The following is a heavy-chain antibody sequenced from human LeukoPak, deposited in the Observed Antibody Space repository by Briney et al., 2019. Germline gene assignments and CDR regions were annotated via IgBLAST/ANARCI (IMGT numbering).Heavy chain of an antibody. J-gene: IGHJ6*02. V-gene: IGHV3-23*01. CDR1: ESTVSNYA. D-gene: IGHD2-2*01. CDR3: ARDRGSDIVIVTADIRSSTYSYYGLDV. CDR2: ISGSGSST. Sequence: PGGSLRLSCVASESTVSNYAMSGVRHAPGKGLDWLSAISGSGSSTYYADAVKGRFTISRDNSKNTLYLEMNRLRVEDTGVYYCARDRGSDIVIVTADIRSSTYSYYGLDVWGQGPTVTVSS.